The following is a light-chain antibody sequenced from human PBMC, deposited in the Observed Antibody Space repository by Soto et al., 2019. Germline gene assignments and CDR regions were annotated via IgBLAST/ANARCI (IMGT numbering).Light chain of an antibody. CDR2: FND. J-gene: IGLJ2*01. V-gene: IGLV1-36*01. CDR1: SSNIGNNA. CDR3: ATWDDGLNGVV. Sequence: QSVLTQPPSVSEAPRQRVTISCSGSSSNIGNNAVNWYQQLPGKAPKLLIYFNDLLPSGVSDRFSGSKSGTSASLAISGLQSEDEAAYYCATWDDGLNGVVFGGGTKLTVL.